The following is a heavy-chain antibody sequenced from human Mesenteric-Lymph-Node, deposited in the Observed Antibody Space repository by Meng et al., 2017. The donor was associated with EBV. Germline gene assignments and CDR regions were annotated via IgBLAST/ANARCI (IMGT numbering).Heavy chain of an antibody. CDR3: ARVRCSSTSCLGWFDP. CDR1: GGSFSGYY. CDR2: INHSGST. V-gene: IGHV4-34*01. Sequence: QVQLQQWGAGLLKPSEIRSLTCVGYGGSFSGYYWSWIRQPPGKGLEWIGEINHSGSTNYNPSLKSRVTISVDTSKNQFSLKLSSVTAADTAVYYCARVRCSSTSCLGWFDPWGQGTLVTVSS. D-gene: IGHD2-2*01. J-gene: IGHJ5*02.